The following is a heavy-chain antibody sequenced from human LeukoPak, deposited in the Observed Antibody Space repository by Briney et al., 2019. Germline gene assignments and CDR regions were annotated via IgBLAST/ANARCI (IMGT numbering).Heavy chain of an antibody. CDR3: ARDQRRLWCGELFPYYFDY. D-gene: IGHD3-10*01. Sequence: GGSLRLSCAASGFTFSTYEMNWVRQAPGKGLEWVSFISSSGSTIHYADSVKGRFTISRDNPKNSLYLQMNSLRAEDTAVYYSARDQRRLWCGELFPYYFDYWGQGALVTVSS. CDR2: ISSSGSTI. J-gene: IGHJ4*02. CDR1: GFTFSTYE. V-gene: IGHV3-48*03.